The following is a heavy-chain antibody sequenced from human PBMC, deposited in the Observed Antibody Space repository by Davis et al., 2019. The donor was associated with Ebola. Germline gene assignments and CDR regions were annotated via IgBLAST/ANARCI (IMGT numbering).Heavy chain of an antibody. D-gene: IGHD3-10*01. CDR2: ISGSGGST. J-gene: IGHJ4*02. Sequence: GGSLRLSCAASGFTFSSYAMSWVRQAPGKGLEWVSAISGSGGSTYYADSVKGRFTISRDNSKNTLYLQMNSLRAEDTAVYYCAKDFGLYYYGSGNFFDYWGQGTLVTVSS. V-gene: IGHV3-23*01. CDR3: AKDFGLYYYGSGNFFDY. CDR1: GFTFSSYA.